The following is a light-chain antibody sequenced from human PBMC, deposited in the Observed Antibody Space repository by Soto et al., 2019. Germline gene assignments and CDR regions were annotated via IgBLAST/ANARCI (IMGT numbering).Light chain of an antibody. J-gene: IGKJ4*01. CDR3: QQYNSYPLT. CDR2: KAS. V-gene: IGKV1-5*03. CDR1: QTISSW. Sequence: DIQMAQSPSTLSASVGDRVTITCRASQTISSWLAWYQQKPGKAPKLLIYKASSLQSGVPSSFSGSGSGTEFTLTISSLQPDDCATYYCQQYNSYPLTFGGGTKVEIK.